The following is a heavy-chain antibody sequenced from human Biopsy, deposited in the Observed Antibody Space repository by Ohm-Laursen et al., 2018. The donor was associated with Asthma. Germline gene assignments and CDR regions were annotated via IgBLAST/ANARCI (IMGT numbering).Heavy chain of an antibody. CDR2: IYYSGST. V-gene: IGHV4-59*07. CDR3: ARGVDRVTGLLDHFDS. J-gene: IGHJ4*02. Sequence: SDTLSLTCTVSGGSISDYYKTWFRQPPGKGLEWIGYIYYSGSTNYNPSLKSRVTISIDASKNQFSLKLTSVTAADTAVYYCARGVDRVTGLLDHFDSWGQGTLVTVSS. D-gene: IGHD2-21*02. CDR1: GGSISDYY.